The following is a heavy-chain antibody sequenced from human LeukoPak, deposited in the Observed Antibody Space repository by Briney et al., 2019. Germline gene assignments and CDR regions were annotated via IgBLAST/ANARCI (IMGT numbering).Heavy chain of an antibody. CDR1: GVTFSSYG. D-gene: IGHD4-17*01. V-gene: IGHV3-30*02. CDR2: IQYDGTNK. J-gene: IGHJ5*02. CDR3: VTVKWFDP. Sequence: PVGSLRLSCAASGVTFSSYGMHWVRHAPGRGIECVAFIQYDGTNKKCAATVKGRFTISSDNSKSTLFLQMNSVRLDDTAECLCVTVKWFDPWGQGTLVTVSS.